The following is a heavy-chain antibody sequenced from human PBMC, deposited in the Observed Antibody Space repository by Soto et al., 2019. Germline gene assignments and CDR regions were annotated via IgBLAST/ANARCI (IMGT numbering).Heavy chain of an antibody. CDR3: AGSLNCTNGVCPLYGMDV. V-gene: IGHV3-33*01. D-gene: IGHD2-8*01. Sequence: GGSLRLSCAASGFTFSSYGMHWVRQAPGKGMEWVAVIWYDGSNKYYADSVKGRFTISRDNSKNTLYLQMNSLRAEDTAVYYCAGSLNCTNGVCPLYGMDVWGQGTTVTVSS. J-gene: IGHJ6*02. CDR1: GFTFSSYG. CDR2: IWYDGSNK.